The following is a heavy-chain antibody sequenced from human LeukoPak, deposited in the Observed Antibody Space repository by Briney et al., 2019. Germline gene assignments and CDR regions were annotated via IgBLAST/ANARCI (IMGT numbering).Heavy chain of an antibody. CDR1: GHTLSKYH. J-gene: IGHJ6*02. Sequence: PGGSLRLPCAGSGHTLSKYHMNCARHSPGKALEWVSSINPSSHSTYYAESVKGRFTISRDNSKNTLYLQMNSLRAEDTAVYYCASPYSSGWLPYYYYGMDVWGQGTTVTVSS. V-gene: IGHV3-23*01. CDR3: ASPYSSGWLPYYYYGMDV. CDR2: INPSSHST. D-gene: IGHD6-19*01.